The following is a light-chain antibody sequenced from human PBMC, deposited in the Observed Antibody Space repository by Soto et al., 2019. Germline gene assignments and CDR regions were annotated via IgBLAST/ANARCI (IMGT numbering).Light chain of an antibody. CDR2: GAS. J-gene: IGKJ5*01. V-gene: IGKV3-15*01. CDR1: QTLSNS. CDR3: QQYNNWPPSIT. Sequence: EIVLTQSPGTLSLSPGARAPLSCRARQTLSNSFIAWYQQKPGQAPRLLIYGASTRASGIPARFSGRGSGTEFTLTISSLQSEDFAVYYCQQYNNWPPSITFGQGTRLEIK.